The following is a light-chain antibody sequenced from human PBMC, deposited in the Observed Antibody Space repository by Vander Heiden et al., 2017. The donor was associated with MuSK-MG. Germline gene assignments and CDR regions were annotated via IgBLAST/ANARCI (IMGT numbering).Light chain of an antibody. CDR3: CSYAGSSTYV. Sequence: QSALTQPASVSGSAGRATTISCTGTSSDVGSYNFVYWYQQNPGKAPKLMIYEVSNRSAGFSNRFSGSKSGNTASLTISGPQAEDEADYYCCSYAGSSTYVFGTGTKVTVL. CDR1: SSDVGSYNF. J-gene: IGLJ1*01. CDR2: EVS. V-gene: IGLV2-23*02.